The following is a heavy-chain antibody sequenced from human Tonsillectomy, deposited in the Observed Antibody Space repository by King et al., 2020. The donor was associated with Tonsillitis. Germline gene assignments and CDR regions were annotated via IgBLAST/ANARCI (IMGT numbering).Heavy chain of an antibody. J-gene: IGHJ2*01. CDR1: GGSISSDDYY. D-gene: IGHD7-27*01. CDR3: ARQRLGTSWYFDL. CDR2: IYYSGST. Sequence: VQLQESGPGLVKPSQTLSLTCTVSGGSISSDDYYWSWIRQHPGKGLEWIGYIYYSGSTYYNPSLKSRLTISVDTSKNQFSLRLSSGTAADTAVYYCARQRLGTSWYFDLWGRGTLVTVSS. V-gene: IGHV4-31*03.